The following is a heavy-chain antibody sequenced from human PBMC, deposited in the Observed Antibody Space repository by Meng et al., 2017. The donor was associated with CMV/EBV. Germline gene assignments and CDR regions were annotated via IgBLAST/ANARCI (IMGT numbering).Heavy chain of an antibody. D-gene: IGHD2-21*02. V-gene: IGHV4-59*12. CDR2: IYYSGST. CDR3: AREGDNPFDY. Sequence: QVQLQESGPGLVKPSETLSLTCTVSGGSISSYYWSWIRQPPGKGLEWIGYIYYSGSTNYNPSLKSRVTVSVDTSKNQFSLKLSSVTAADTAVYYCAREGDNPFDYWGQGTLVTVSS. CDR1: GGSISSYY. J-gene: IGHJ4*02.